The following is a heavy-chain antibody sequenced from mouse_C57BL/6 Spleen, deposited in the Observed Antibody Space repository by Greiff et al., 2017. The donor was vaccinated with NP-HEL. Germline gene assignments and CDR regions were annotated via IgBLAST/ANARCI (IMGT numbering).Heavy chain of an antibody. CDR1: GYTFTSYW. D-gene: IGHD2-10*02. J-gene: IGHJ4*01. V-gene: IGHV1-55*01. CDR2: IYPGSGST. CDR3: ARRGYGKGSMDY. Sequence: QVQLQQSGAELVKPGASVKMSCKASGYTFTSYWITWVKQRPGQGLEWIGDIYPGSGSTNYNEKFKSKATLTVDTSSSTAYMQLSSLTSEDSAVYYCARRGYGKGSMDYWGQGTSVTVSS.